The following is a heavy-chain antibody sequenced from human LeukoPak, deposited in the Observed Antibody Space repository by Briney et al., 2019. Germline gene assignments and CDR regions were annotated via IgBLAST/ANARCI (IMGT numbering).Heavy chain of an antibody. Sequence: ASVKVSCKASGYTFTDYYIHWMRQAPGQGLEWMGWINPKRGVTTYAQKFQGRVTMTRDTSITTAYMELTRLRSDDTTIYYCARDYASLGSGDFDYWGQGTLVTVSS. V-gene: IGHV1-2*02. CDR3: ARDYASLGSGDFDY. CDR1: GYTFTDYY. CDR2: INPKRGVT. D-gene: IGHD3-10*01. J-gene: IGHJ4*02.